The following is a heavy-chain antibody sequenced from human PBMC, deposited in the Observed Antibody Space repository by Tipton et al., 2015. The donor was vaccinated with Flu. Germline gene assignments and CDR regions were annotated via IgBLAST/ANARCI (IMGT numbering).Heavy chain of an antibody. V-gene: IGHV4-59*08. CDR3: ASLEKGVDRSYYFDY. CDR1: GGSISSYY. Sequence: TLSLTCTVSGGSISSYYWSWIRQPPGKGLEWIGYIYYSGSTNYNPSLKSRVTISVDTSKNQFSLKLSSVTAADTAVYYCASLEKGVDRSYYFDYWGQGTLVTVSS. J-gene: IGHJ4*02. CDR2: IYYSGST. D-gene: IGHD1-1*01.